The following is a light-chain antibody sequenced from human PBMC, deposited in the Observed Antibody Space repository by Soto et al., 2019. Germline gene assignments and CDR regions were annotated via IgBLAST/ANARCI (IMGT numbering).Light chain of an antibody. V-gene: IGLV2-8*01. CDR3: SSYAGINNLGV. J-gene: IGLJ1*01. CDR1: SSDVGGYKY. Sequence: QSALTQPPSASGSPGQSVTISCTGTSSDVGGYKYVSWYQQHPGKAPKLMIFEVNKRPSGVPDRFSGSKSGNTASLTVSGLQAEDDDDYYCSSYAGINNLGVFGTGTKLTVL. CDR2: EVN.